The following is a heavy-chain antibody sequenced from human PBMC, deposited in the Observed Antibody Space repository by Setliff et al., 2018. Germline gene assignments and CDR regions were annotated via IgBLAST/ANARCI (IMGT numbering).Heavy chain of an antibody. CDR3: ARVGRITGTFPGYFDY. CDR2: ISGDSVSI. CDR1: GFTFSTYS. J-gene: IGHJ4*02. V-gene: IGHV3-23*01. Sequence: GGSLRLSCAASGFTFSTYSMSWARQAPGKGLEWVSAISGDSVSIYYADSVKGRFTISRDNAKNTLYLQMNSLRAEDTAVYYCARVGRITGTFPGYFDYWGQGTLVTVSS. D-gene: IGHD1-20*01.